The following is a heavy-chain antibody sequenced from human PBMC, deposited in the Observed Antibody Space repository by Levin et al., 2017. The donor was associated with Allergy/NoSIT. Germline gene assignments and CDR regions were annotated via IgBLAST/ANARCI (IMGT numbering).Heavy chain of an antibody. CDR1: GGSFSHYY. CDR3: ARSNHGYYEFLG. CDR2: IYNSGTT. D-gene: IGHD4-17*01. J-gene: IGHJ4*02. Sequence: PSETLSLTCTVSGGSFSHYYWSWIRQPPGKGLEWIGRIYNSGTTNYNVSLKSRVTMSVDTSKNQFSLKLSSVTASDTAMYYCARSNHGYYEFLGWGQGTLVTVSS. V-gene: IGHV4-4*07.